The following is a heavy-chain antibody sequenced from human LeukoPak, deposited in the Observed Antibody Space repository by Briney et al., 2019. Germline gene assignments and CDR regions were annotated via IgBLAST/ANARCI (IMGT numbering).Heavy chain of an antibody. J-gene: IGHJ4*02. Sequence: ASVKVSCKASGYTFTSYYMHWVRQAPGQGLEWMGIINPSGGSTSYAQKFQGRFVMTSDTSTSTVYMELTSLRSEDTAVYYCATRWVVKGDFDYWGQGTLVTVSS. D-gene: IGHD4-23*01. CDR2: INPSGGST. CDR3: ATRWVVKGDFDY. CDR1: GYTFTSYY. V-gene: IGHV1-46*01.